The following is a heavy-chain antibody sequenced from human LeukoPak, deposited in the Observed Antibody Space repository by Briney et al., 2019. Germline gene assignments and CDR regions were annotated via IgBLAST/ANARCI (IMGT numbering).Heavy chain of an antibody. CDR3: AKNLRTIAVAGTLTGAFDI. CDR1: GFTFSSYA. D-gene: IGHD6-19*01. Sequence: PGGSLRLSCAASGFTFSSYAMSWVRQAPGKGLEWVSAISGSGGSTYYADSVKGRFTISRDNSKNTLYLQMNSLRAEDTAVYYCAKNLRTIAVAGTLTGAFDIWGQGTMVTVSS. J-gene: IGHJ3*02. V-gene: IGHV3-23*01. CDR2: ISGSGGST.